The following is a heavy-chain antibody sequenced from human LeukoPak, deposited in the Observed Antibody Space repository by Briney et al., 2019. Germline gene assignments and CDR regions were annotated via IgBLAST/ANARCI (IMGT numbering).Heavy chain of an antibody. CDR3: AKGPRGGDLLFLRA. CDR2: ISYDGSNK. D-gene: IGHD2-21*02. J-gene: IGHJ5*02. V-gene: IGHV3-30*18. Sequence: PGGSLRLSCAASGFTFSSYGMHWVRQAPGKGLEWVAVISYDGSNKYYADSVKGRFTISRDNSKNTLYLQMNSLRAEDTAVYYCAKGPRGGDLLFLRAWGQGTLVTVSS. CDR1: GFTFSSYG.